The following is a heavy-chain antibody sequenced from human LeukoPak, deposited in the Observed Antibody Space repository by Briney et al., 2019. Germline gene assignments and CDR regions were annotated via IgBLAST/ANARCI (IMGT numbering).Heavy chain of an antibody. Sequence: GGSLRLSCAASGFRFTDYTMNWVRQAPGKGLEWVSSVSFSSTYIYYADSVKCRFTVSRDNAKNSLYLQMNSLRDGDTAVYYCARQRLGYYLDSWGQGNLVTVSS. CDR2: VSFSSTYI. CDR1: GFRFTDYT. CDR3: ARQRLGYYLDS. J-gene: IGHJ4*02. V-gene: IGHV3-21*01. D-gene: IGHD5-24*01.